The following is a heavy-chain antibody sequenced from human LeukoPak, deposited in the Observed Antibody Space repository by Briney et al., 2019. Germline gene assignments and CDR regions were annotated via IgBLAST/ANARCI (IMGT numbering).Heavy chain of an antibody. CDR2: IKEDGSEK. CDR3: ARGSLHSAYGFDY. D-gene: IGHD5-12*01. CDR1: GFTFSSYW. J-gene: IGHJ4*02. V-gene: IGHV3-7*02. Sequence: PGGSLRLSCAASGFTFSSYWMTWVRQAPGKGLEWVANIKEDGSEKYYVDSVKGRFTISRDSAKNSLDLQVNSLRAEDTAVYYCARGSLHSAYGFDYWGQGTLVTVSS.